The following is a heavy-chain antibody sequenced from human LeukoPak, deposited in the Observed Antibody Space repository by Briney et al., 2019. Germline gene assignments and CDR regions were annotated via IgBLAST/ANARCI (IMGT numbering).Heavy chain of an antibody. V-gene: IGHV4-34*01. Sequence: SETLSLTCAAYGGSFSGYYWSWIRQPPGKGLEWIGEINHSGSTNYNPSLKSRVTISVDTSKNQFSLKLSSVTAADTAMYYCARDLITASPRTYSSGWYARIDYWGQGTLVTVSS. CDR3: ARDLITASPRTYSSGWYARIDY. D-gene: IGHD6-19*01. CDR1: GGSFSGYY. CDR2: INHSGST. J-gene: IGHJ4*02.